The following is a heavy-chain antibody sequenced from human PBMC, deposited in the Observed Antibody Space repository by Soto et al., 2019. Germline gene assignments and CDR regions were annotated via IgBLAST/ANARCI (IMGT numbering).Heavy chain of an antibody. CDR1: GGSISSGGYY. CDR2: IYYSGST. V-gene: IGHV4-31*03. J-gene: IGHJ4*02. CDR3: ARDRCSGGSCYFDY. Sequence: QVQLQESGPGLVKPSQTLSLTCTVSGGSISSGGYYWSWIRQHPGKGLEWIGYIYYSGSTYYNPSLKSRVTMSVDTSKNQFSLKLSSVTAADTAVYYCARDRCSGGSCYFDYWGQGTLVTVSS. D-gene: IGHD2-15*01.